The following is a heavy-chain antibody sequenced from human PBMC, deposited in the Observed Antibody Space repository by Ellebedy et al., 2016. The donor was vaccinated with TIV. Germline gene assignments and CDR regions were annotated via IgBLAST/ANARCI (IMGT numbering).Heavy chain of an antibody. Sequence: AASVKVSCKASGYTFISYAISWVRQAPGQGLECMGWISAYNGNTNYAQKLQGRITMTTDTSTSTAYMELRSLKSDDTAVYYCARVNGGNSGWFDPWGQGTLVTVSS. D-gene: IGHD4-23*01. CDR2: ISAYNGNT. CDR1: GYTFISYA. J-gene: IGHJ5*02. CDR3: ARVNGGNSGWFDP. V-gene: IGHV1-18*01.